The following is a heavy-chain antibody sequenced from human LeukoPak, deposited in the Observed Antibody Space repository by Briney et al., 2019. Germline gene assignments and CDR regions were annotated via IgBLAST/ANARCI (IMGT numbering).Heavy chain of an antibody. Sequence: ASVKVSCKASGYTFTSYYMHWVRQAPGQGLEWMGIINPSGGSTSYAQKFQGRVTMTRDTSTSTVYMELSSLRSEDTAVYYCARDLGVPAAISRRSDAFDIWGQGTMVTVSS. CDR2: INPSGGST. D-gene: IGHD2-2*01. J-gene: IGHJ3*02. CDR3: ARDLGVPAAISRRSDAFDI. CDR1: GYTFTSYY. V-gene: IGHV1-46*01.